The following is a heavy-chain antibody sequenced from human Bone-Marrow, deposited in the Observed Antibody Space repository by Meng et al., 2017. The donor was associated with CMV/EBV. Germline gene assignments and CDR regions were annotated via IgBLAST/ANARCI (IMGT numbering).Heavy chain of an antibody. J-gene: IGHJ4*02. D-gene: IGHD3-22*01. Sequence: SVKVSCKASGGTFSSYAISWVRQAPGQGLEWMGGIIPIFGTANYAQKFQGRVTITTDESTSTAYMELSSLRSEDTAVYYCARDTGGYDSTTPDYWGQGTRVTGSS. CDR1: GGTFSSYA. V-gene: IGHV1-69*05. CDR2: IIPIFGTA. CDR3: ARDTGGYDSTTPDY.